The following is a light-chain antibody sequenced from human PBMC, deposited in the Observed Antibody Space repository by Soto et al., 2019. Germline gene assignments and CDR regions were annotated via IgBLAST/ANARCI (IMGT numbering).Light chain of an antibody. CDR1: QSVSSNY. Sequence: EIVLTQSPGTLSLSPGERATLSCRASQSVSSNYLAWYRQKPGQAPGLLIYAASSRATGIPARFSGNGSGTDFTLTISRLEPEDFAVYYCHQYGSSPWTFGQGTKVEIK. CDR2: AAS. CDR3: HQYGSSPWT. V-gene: IGKV3-20*01. J-gene: IGKJ1*01.